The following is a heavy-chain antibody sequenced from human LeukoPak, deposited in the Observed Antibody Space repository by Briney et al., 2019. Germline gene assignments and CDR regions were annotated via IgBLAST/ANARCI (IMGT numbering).Heavy chain of an antibody. CDR3: ASDYFLDY. D-gene: IGHD6-25*01. Sequence: GGSLRLSCAASGFTFSSYAMTWVRQAPGKGLEWVSTISDSGARTNYADSAKGRFTISRDNSMNTLYLQMNSLRADDTALYYCASDYFLDYWGQGTLVTVSS. CDR1: GFTFSSYA. V-gene: IGHV3-23*01. J-gene: IGHJ4*02. CDR2: ISDSGART.